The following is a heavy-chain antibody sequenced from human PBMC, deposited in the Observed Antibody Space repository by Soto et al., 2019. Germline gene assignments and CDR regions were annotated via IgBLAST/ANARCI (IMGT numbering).Heavy chain of an antibody. CDR2: IYRTGST. V-gene: IGHV4-4*09. J-gene: IGHJ3*01. CDR1: GGSISTYY. CDR3: ARQIGDDPFDV. D-gene: IGHD3-3*01. Sequence: NPSETLSLTCTVSGGSISTYYWNWIRQSPGKGLEWIGYIYRTGSTHYNPSLNSRVAISLDTSRNKFSLKLHSVTAADTAVYFCARQIGDDPFDVWGQGTKVTV.